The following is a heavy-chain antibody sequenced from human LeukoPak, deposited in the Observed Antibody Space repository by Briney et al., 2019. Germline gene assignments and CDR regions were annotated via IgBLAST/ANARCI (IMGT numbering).Heavy chain of an antibody. CDR3: ARVGTADCTSTKCPGFVGY. J-gene: IGHJ4*02. CDR2: SYDCGST. D-gene: IGHD2-2*01. V-gene: IGHV4-38-2*02. CDR1: GYSITSGNF. Sequence: SETLFLTCTVAGYSITSGNFWGWIRQPPGKGLEWIGSSYDCGSTYCNTSLERQVTISVGTPKNQYSLRLSSVTAADPAVYYCARVGTADCTSTKCPGFVGYWGQGTLVTVSS.